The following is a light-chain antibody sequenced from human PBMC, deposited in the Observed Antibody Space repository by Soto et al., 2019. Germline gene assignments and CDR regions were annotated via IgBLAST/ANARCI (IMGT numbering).Light chain of an antibody. CDR1: QSISSR. CDR2: DAS. J-gene: IGKJ1*01. V-gene: IGKV1-5*01. CDR3: HQYNRYWT. Sequence: QMNKSAFALSATVGDRVTITCRASQSISSRLAWYQQKPGKAPKFLIYDASSLESGVPSRFSGSGSGTEFALTISSLQPDDFATYYCHQYNRYWTFGQGTKVDI.